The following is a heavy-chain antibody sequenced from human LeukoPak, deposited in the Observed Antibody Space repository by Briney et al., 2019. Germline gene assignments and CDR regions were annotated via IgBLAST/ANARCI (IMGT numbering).Heavy chain of an antibody. CDR2: ITDSGGTT. D-gene: IGHD6-25*01. CDR1: GFTFSKHA. V-gene: IGHV3-23*01. Sequence: GSLRIPWAALGFTFSKHAINWVRPGSGKGLEWVSGITDSGGTTYYADSVKGRFTISRDNSENTLYLQMNTLRAEDTAIYFCAKSLAARWVIDYWGQGTLVTVSS. CDR3: AKSLAARWVIDY. J-gene: IGHJ4*02.